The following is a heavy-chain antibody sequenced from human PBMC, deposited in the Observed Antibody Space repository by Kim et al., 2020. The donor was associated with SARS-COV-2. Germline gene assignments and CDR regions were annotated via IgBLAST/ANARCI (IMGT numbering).Heavy chain of an antibody. Sequence: ADRGKGRFTSSRDNSKNALYLQMNSLRAEDTAVYYCARFTMVRGVMNIDYWGQGTLVTVSS. J-gene: IGHJ4*02. V-gene: IGHV3-30*07. D-gene: IGHD3-10*01. CDR3: ARFTMVRGVMNIDY.